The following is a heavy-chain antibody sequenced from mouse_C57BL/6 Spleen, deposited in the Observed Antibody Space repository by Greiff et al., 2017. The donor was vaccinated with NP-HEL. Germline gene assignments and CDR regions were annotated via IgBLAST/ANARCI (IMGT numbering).Heavy chain of an antibody. V-gene: IGHV1-64*01. D-gene: IGHD2-3*01. CDR2: IHPNSGST. Sequence: QVQLQQPGAELVKPGASVKLSCKASGYTFTSYWMHWVKQRPGQGLEWIGMIHPNSGSTNYNEKFKSKATLTVDTSSSTAYMQLSSLTSEDSAVYYCARTDGYYLYYFDYWGQGTTLTVSS. J-gene: IGHJ2*01. CDR3: ARTDGYYLYYFDY. CDR1: GYTFTSYW.